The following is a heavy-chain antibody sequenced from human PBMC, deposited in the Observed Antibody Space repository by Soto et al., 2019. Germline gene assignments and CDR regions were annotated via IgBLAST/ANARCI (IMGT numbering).Heavy chain of an antibody. CDR3: ARSLTQAAFDS. V-gene: IGHV4-31*03. CDR2: IYPRGSS. Sequence: PSETLSLTCTVSGVSISRGGHYWNWFRQRPGKGLEWIGYIYPRGSSYYKPSLRNRVSISVDTSKNQVSLQLTSVTAADTAVYYCARSLTQAAFDSWGQGALVTVSS. J-gene: IGHJ4*02. CDR1: GVSISRGGHY. D-gene: IGHD6-25*01.